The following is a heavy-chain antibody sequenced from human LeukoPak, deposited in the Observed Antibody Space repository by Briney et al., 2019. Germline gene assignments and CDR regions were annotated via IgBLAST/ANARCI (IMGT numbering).Heavy chain of an antibody. CDR2: IIPIFGTA. V-gene: IGHV1-69*05. CDR3: ARDRTLYGFGEFCFDY. D-gene: IGHD3-10*01. J-gene: IGHJ4*02. CDR1: GYTFTSYG. Sequence: GASVKVSCKASGYTFTSYGISWVRQAPGQGLEWMGGIIPIFGTANYAQKFQGRVTITTDESTSTAYMELSSLRSEDTAVYYCARDRTLYGFGEFCFDYWGQGTLVTVSS.